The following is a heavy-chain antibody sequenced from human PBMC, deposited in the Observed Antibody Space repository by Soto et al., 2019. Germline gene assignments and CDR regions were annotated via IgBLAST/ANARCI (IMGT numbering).Heavy chain of an antibody. J-gene: IGHJ4*02. D-gene: IGHD2-2*01. V-gene: IGHV2-5*02. CDR2: IYWDDDK. Sequence: QITLKESGPTLVKPTQTLTLTCTFSGFSLSTSGVGVGWIRQPPGKALEWLALIYWDDDKRYSPSLKSRLTITKDTSKNQVVLTMTNMDPVDTATYYCAHWGRDCSSTSCYRPNYYFDYWGQGTLVTVSS. CDR1: GFSLSTSGVG. CDR3: AHWGRDCSSTSCYRPNYYFDY.